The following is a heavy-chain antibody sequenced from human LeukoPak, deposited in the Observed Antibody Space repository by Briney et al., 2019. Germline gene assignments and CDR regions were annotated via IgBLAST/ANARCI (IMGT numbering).Heavy chain of an antibody. Sequence: SETLSLTCTVSGGSLSRGPYYWNWIRQPPGKGLVWIGYIYYSRSTNYNPSLKSRVTISVDTSKNQFSLKLSSVTAADTAVYYCARRENNYGYFDYWGQGTLVTVSS. V-gene: IGHV4-61*01. CDR1: GGSLSRGPYY. CDR3: ARRENNYGYFDY. CDR2: IYYSRST. D-gene: IGHD3-10*01. J-gene: IGHJ4*02.